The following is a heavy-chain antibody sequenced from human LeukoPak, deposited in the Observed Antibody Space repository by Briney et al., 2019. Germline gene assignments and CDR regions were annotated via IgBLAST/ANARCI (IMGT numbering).Heavy chain of an antibody. J-gene: IGHJ4*02. V-gene: IGHV1-46*01. CDR2: INPSGGT. D-gene: IGHD6-13*01. Sequence: ASVNVSCKASGYTFSIYNMHWVRQAPGQGLEWMGIINPSGGTSYAQKLQGRITMTRDTSTSTLYVELSSLTSEDTAVYYCAREGVAGTGLDFWGQGTLVTVSS. CDR3: AREGVAGTGLDF. CDR1: GYTFSIYN.